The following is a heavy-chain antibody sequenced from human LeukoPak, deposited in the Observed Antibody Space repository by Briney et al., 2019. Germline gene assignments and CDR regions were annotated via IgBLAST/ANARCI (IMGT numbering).Heavy chain of an antibody. CDR2: ITGSGGNT. J-gene: IGHJ4*02. CDR1: GFSFSSYG. CDR3: AVDWYDSSGYGTFDY. V-gene: IGHV3-23*01. D-gene: IGHD3-22*01. Sequence: GGSLRLSCAASGFSFSSYGMSLVRQGPGKGLEWVSTITGSGGNTDYADSVKGRFTISRDNSKNTLYLQMHSLRAEDTAVYYCAVDWYDSSGYGTFDYWGQGTLVTVSS.